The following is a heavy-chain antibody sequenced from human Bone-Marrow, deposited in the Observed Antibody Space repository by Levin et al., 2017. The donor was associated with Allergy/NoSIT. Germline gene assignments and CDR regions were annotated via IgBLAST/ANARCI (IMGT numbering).Heavy chain of an antibody. CDR2: VHPKTGQT. V-gene: IGHV1-8*01. J-gene: IGHJ2*01. CDR3: ARATTVTSRYFDL. CDR1: GFTFTTFD. D-gene: IGHD4-17*01. Sequence: PVASVKVSCRASGFTFTTFDINWVRQAPGQGLEWLGWVHPKTGQTEYAQKFEGRVTMTRNPSTATAYMELRSLRYEDTAVYYCARATTVTSRYFDLWGRGTLVIVSS.